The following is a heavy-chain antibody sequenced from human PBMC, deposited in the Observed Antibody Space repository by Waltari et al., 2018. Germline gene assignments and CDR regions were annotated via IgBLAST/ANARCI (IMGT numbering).Heavy chain of an antibody. J-gene: IGHJ6*03. D-gene: IGHD2-2*01. CDR1: GGSISSYY. V-gene: IGHV4-59*01. Sequence: QVQLQESGPGLVKPSETLSLTCTVSGGSISSYYWSWIRKPPGKGLEWIGYIYYSGSTNYNPSLKSRVTISVDTSKNQFSLKLSSVTAADTAVYYCARSASPVEDYYYYMDVWGKGTTVTVSS. CDR2: IYYSGST. CDR3: ARSASPVEDYYYYMDV.